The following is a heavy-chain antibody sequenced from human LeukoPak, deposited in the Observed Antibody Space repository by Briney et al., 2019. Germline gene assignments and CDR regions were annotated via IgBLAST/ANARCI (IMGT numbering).Heavy chain of an antibody. V-gene: IGHV4-59*12. CDR3: ARDRGGSGTYWAFDI. CDR2: IYYSGST. CDR1: GGSISSYY. J-gene: IGHJ3*02. D-gene: IGHD3-10*01. Sequence: PSETLSLTCTVSGGSISSYYWSWIRQPPGKGLEWIGYIYYSGSTNYNPSLKSRVTISVDTSKNQFSLKLSSVTAADTAVYYCARDRGGSGTYWAFDIWGQGTMVTVSS.